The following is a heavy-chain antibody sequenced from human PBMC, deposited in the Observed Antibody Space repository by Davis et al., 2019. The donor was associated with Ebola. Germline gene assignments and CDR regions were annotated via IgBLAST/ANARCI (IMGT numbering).Heavy chain of an antibody. CDR2: IDPSDSYT. Sequence: GGSLRLSCKGSGYSFTNYWISWVRQMPGKGLEWMGRIDPSDSYTNYSPSFQGHVTISADKSISTAYLQWSSLKASDTAMYYCARREYSSSWYYFDYWGQGTLVTVSS. CDR1: GYSFTNYW. J-gene: IGHJ4*02. V-gene: IGHV5-10-1*01. D-gene: IGHD6-13*01. CDR3: ARREYSSSWYYFDY.